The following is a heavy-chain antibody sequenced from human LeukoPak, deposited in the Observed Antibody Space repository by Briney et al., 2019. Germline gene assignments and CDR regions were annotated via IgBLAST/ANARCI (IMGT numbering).Heavy chain of an antibody. CDR2: ISGSGGST. CDR3: AKLIKDRLIRRQYYFDY. V-gene: IGHV3-23*01. D-gene: IGHD3-16*01. Sequence: PGGSLRLSCAASGFTFDDYTMHWVRQAPGKGLEWVSAISGSGGSTYYADSVKGRFTISRDNSKNTLYLQMNSLRAEDTAVYYCAKLIKDRLIRRQYYFDYWGQGTLVTVSS. J-gene: IGHJ4*02. CDR1: GFTFDDYT.